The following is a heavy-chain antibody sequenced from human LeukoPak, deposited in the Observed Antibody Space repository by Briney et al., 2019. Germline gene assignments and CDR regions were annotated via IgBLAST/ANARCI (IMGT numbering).Heavy chain of an antibody. Sequence: GGSLRLSCGASGFSFSSHAMSWFRKPPGTGLEWLSSIATSGTYYTSSVKGWFTISRDDSKNMLFLQMNSLTAEDTAVYFCAREGLERHLALDSWGQGTLVTVSS. V-gene: IGHV3-23*01. J-gene: IGHJ4*02. CDR2: IATSGT. CDR3: AREGLERHLALDS. CDR1: GFSFSSHA. D-gene: IGHD1-1*01.